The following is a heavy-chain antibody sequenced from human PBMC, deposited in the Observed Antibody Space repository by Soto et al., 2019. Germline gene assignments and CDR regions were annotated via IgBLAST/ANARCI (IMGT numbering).Heavy chain of an antibody. Sequence: ASVKVSCKASGYTFTSYGISWVRQAPGQGLEWMGWISAYNGNTNYAQKLQGRVTMTTDTSTSTAYMELRSLRSEDTAVYYCARDLHGCSGGSGYRGPDYYYGMDVWGKGPRVTVPS. J-gene: IGHJ6*04. V-gene: IGHV1-18*01. CDR2: ISAYNGNT. CDR1: GYTFTSYG. CDR3: ARDLHGCSGGSGYRGPDYYYGMDV. D-gene: IGHD2-15*01.